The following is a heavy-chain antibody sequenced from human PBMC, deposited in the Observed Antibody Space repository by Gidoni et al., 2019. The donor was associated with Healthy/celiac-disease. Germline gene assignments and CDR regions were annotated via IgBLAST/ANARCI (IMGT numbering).Heavy chain of an antibody. Sequence: QVQLQESGPGLVKPSGTLSLICAVSGGSIRSSNWWSWVRQPPGKGLEWIGEIYHSGSTNYNPSLKSRVTISVDKSKNQFSLKLSSVTAADTAVYYCARVAYYGSGSYYSLGYYGMDVWGQGTTVTVSS. D-gene: IGHD3-10*01. CDR1: GGSIRSSNW. V-gene: IGHV4-4*02. J-gene: IGHJ6*02. CDR2: IYHSGST. CDR3: ARVAYYGSGSYYSLGYYGMDV.